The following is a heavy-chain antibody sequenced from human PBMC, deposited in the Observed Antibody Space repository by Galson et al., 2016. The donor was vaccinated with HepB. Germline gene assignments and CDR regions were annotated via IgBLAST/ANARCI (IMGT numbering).Heavy chain of an antibody. CDR1: GFTFNNYG. CDR3: AREGFNAFDV. J-gene: IGHJ3*01. Sequence: SLRLSCAASGFTFNNYGMHWVRQAPGKGLEWVAVIAYDGSNKYYADSVKGRFTVSRDDSKNTVYLQMNSLRVEDTAIYYCAREGFNAFDVWGQGTVVTISS. CDR2: IAYDGSNK. V-gene: IGHV3-30*03. D-gene: IGHD3-3*01.